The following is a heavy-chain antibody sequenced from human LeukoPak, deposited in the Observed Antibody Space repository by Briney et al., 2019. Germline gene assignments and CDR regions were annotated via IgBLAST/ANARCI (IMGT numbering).Heavy chain of an antibody. D-gene: IGHD2-2*01. CDR1: GFTYSSYG. CDR2: IWYDGSNK. V-gene: IGHV3-33*01. Sequence: PGRSLRLSCAASGFTYSSYGMHWVRQAPGKGLEWVAVIWYDGSNKYYADSVKGRFTISRDNSKNTLYLQMNSLRAEDTAVYYCARGYCSSTSCYVPEPGTTFDYWGQGTLVTVSS. J-gene: IGHJ4*02. CDR3: ARGYCSSTSCYVPEPGTTFDY.